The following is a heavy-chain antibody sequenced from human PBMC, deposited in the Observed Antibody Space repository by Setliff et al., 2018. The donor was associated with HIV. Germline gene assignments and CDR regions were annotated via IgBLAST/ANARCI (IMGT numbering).Heavy chain of an antibody. CDR2: ISIGSGGAI. CDR3: ARDYLYYNLYNGSPVYGMDV. CDR1: GFTFSNAW. J-gene: IGHJ6*02. D-gene: IGHD3-3*01. Sequence: PGGSLRLSCAASGFTFSNAWMNWVRQAPGRGLEWVSSISIGSGGAIDYADSVQGRFTISRDNSKNSLYLQMNSLRVEDTAVYYCARDYLYYNLYNGSPVYGMDVWGQGTTVTVSS. V-gene: IGHV3-21*01.